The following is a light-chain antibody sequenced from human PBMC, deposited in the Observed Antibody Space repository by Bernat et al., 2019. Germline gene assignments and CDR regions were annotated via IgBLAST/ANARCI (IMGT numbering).Light chain of an antibody. CDR3: QQLDKFPIT. V-gene: IGKV1-9*01. J-gene: IGKJ5*01. Sequence: DIQLTQSPSFLSASVGDRVTITCRASQVIGTYLAWYHQKPGKAPHLLIYGASTLQSGVPSRFSGSGSGTVFTLTISSLQPEDSATYYCQQLDKFPITFGQGTRLEIK. CDR1: QVIGTY. CDR2: GAS.